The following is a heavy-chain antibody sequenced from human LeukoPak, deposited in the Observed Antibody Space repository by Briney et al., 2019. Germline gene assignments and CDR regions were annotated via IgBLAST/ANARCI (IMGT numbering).Heavy chain of an antibody. D-gene: IGHD4-17*01. V-gene: IGHV3-23*01. CDR2: ITPSGDNT. CDR3: AKHQVRSHDY. CDR1: GFSFSSYD. Sequence: GGSLRLSCAASGFSFSSYDMSWVRQAPGRGLEWVSAITPSGDNTWCAESMKGRFTISRDNSKNTLYLQMSSLRAEDTAVYYCAKHQVRSHDYWGQGTLVTVSS. J-gene: IGHJ4*02.